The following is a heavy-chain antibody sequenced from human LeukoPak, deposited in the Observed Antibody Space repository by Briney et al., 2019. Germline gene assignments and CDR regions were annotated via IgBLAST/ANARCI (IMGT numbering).Heavy chain of an antibody. CDR3: AKDMALAQAVFDY. V-gene: IGHV3-48*04. CDR2: ITGSGDTI. CDR1: GFTFSPYN. Sequence: LSGGSLRLSCAASGFTFSPYNMNWVRQAPGKGLEWISYITGSGDTIFYADSVKGRFTISRDNAKNSLYLQMNSLRAEDTALYYCAKDMALAQAVFDYWGQGTLVTVSS. D-gene: IGHD4/OR15-4a*01. J-gene: IGHJ4*02.